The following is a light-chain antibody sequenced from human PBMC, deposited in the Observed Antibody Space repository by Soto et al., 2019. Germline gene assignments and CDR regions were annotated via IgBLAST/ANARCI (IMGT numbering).Light chain of an antibody. J-gene: IGLJ3*02. CDR3: QTWGTGPWV. CDR1: SGHSNYA. CDR2: VNSDGSH. Sequence: QPVLTQSPSASASLGASVKLTCTLSSGHSNYAIAWHQQQPEKGPRYLMKVNSDGSHSKGDGIPDRFSGSSSGAERYLTISRLQSEDEGDYSGQTWGTGPWVFGGGTKLTVL. V-gene: IGLV4-69*01.